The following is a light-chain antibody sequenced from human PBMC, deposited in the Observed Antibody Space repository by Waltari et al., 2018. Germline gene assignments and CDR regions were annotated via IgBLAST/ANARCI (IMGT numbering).Light chain of an antibody. CDR2: AAS. V-gene: IGKV3-20*01. CDR1: QRVSSNY. Sequence: CRASQRVSSNYLAWYQQKPGQAPSLLIYAASSRATGVPDRISGSGSGTDFTLTLSRLEPEDFAVYYCQQHGTSPYTFGQGTKLQIK. CDR3: QQHGTSPYT. J-gene: IGKJ2*01.